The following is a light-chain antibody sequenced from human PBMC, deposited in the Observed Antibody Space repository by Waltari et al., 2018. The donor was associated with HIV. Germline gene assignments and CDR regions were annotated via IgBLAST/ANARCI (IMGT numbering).Light chain of an antibody. CDR3: QQYNTWPET. CDR2: GAS. V-gene: IGKV3-15*01. J-gene: IGKJ1*01. Sequence: EIVMTQSPGTLSVSPGERATLSCKASQSVSSNVAWYQQKPGKVPTLLIYGASIRATGVPATFSGIGFGTEFTLTISSLQSEDFAVYFCQQYNTWPETFGQGTKVEIK. CDR1: QSVSSN.